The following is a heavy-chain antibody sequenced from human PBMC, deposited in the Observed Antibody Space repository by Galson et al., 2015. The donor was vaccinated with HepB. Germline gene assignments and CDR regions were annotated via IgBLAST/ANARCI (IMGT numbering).Heavy chain of an antibody. CDR2: ITWNDGNT. CDR3: AKDGANGGLFDY. J-gene: IGHJ4*02. V-gene: IGHV3-43*01. CDR1: GFTFDDYT. Sequence: SLRLSCAASGFTFDDYTMHWIRQAPGKGLEWVSLITWNDGNTYYADSVRGRFTISRDNSKKSLYLQMNSRRTEDTALYYCAKDGANGGLFDYWGQGTLVTVSS. D-gene: IGHD7-27*01.